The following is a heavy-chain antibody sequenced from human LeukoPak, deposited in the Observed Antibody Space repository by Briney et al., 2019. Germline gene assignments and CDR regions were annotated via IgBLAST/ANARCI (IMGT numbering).Heavy chain of an antibody. CDR3: TTSDQVGAMTVDY. CDR2: IKSKTDGGTT. CDR1: GFTFSNAW. Sequence: PGGSLRLSCAASGFTFSNAWMSWVRQAPGKGLEWVGRIKSKTDGGTTDYAAPVKGRFTISRDDSKNTLYLQMNSLKTEDTAVYYCTTSDQVGAMTVDYWGQGTLVTVSS. D-gene: IGHD1-26*01. J-gene: IGHJ4*02. V-gene: IGHV3-15*01.